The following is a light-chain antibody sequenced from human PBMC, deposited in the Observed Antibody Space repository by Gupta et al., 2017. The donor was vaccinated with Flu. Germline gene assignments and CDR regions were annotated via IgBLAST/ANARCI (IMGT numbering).Light chain of an antibody. CDR3: AQWDDGKDGPV. Sequence: RVTISCPGTSSHRGSNNVSWYQQLPGAAPKVLMYNNDDRVSGAAARFSGTQSGASASLVIXRXQAEDEXVYFCAQWDDGKDGPVFGGGTRLTVL. CDR1: SSHRGSNN. CDR2: NND. J-gene: IGLJ2*01. V-gene: IGLV1-44*01.